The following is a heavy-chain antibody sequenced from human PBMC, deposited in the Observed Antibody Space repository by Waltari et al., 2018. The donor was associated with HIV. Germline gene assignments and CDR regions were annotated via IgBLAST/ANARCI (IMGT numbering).Heavy chain of an antibody. V-gene: IGHV1-69*12. Sequence: QVQLVQSGAEVKKPGSSVKVSCKASGGTFSSYAISWVRQAPGQGLEWMGGIIPIFGTTTYAQKFQGRVTITADESTSTAYMELSSLRSEDTAVYYCATVSSSYFTFDYWGQGTLVTVSS. D-gene: IGHD6-13*01. CDR2: IIPIFGTT. CDR1: GGTFSSYA. CDR3: ATVSSSYFTFDY. J-gene: IGHJ4*02.